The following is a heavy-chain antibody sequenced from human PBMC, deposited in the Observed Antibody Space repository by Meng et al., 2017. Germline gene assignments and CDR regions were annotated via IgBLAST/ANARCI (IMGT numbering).Heavy chain of an antibody. V-gene: IGHV1-3*01. CDR2: INAGNGNT. CDR1: GYTFTSYA. J-gene: IGHJ5*02. D-gene: IGHD3-3*01. CDR3: ARVLPATIFGVVIDSWFDP. Sequence: GQLVQSGGKVKKPGASVKVSCKASGYTFTSYAMHWVRQAPGQRLEWMGWINAGNGNTKYSQKFQGRVTITRDTSASTAYMELSSLRSEDTAVYYCARVLPATIFGVVIDSWFDPWGQGTLVTVSS.